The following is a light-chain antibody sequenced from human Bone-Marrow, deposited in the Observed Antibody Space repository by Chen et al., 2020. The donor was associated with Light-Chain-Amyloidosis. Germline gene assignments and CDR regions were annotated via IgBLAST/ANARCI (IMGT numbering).Light chain of an antibody. CDR2: GSS. Sequence: EIVLTQSPGTLSLSPGEGANLSCRASQTISSNYLTWYQQKFGQAPRLLIYGSSSRATGIPDRFTGRGSGTDFTLTINRLEPEDFAMYYCQQYGTSPLTFGGGTKVESK. V-gene: IGKV3-20*01. CDR1: QTISSNY. J-gene: IGKJ4*01. CDR3: QQYGTSPLT.